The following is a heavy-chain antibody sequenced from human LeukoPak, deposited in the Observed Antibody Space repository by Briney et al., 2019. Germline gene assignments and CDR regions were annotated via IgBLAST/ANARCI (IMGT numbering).Heavy chain of an antibody. CDR2: FDPEDGET. Sequence: GASVKVSCKVSGYTLTELSMHWVRQAPGKGLEWMGGFDPEDGETTYAQKFQGRVTMTEDTSTDTAYMELSSLRSEDTAVYYCATDLYGGEYQLLSGWFDPWGQGTLVTVSS. V-gene: IGHV1-24*01. CDR3: ATDLYGGEYQLLSGWFDP. J-gene: IGHJ5*02. CDR1: GYTLTELS. D-gene: IGHD2-2*01.